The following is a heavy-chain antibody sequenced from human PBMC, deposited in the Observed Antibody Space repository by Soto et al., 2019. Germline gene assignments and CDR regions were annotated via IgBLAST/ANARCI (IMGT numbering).Heavy chain of an antibody. J-gene: IGHJ4*02. V-gene: IGHV4-34*01. D-gene: IGHD3-10*01. CDR1: GGSFSGYC. CDR2: INHSGST. Sequence: SETLSLTCAVYGGSFSGYCWSWIRQPPGKGLEWIGEINHSGSTNYNPSLKSRVTISVDTSKNQFSLKLSSVTAADTAVYYCAREPTYYYGSGSYYPFYFDYWGQGTLVTVSS. CDR3: AREPTYYYGSGSYYPFYFDY.